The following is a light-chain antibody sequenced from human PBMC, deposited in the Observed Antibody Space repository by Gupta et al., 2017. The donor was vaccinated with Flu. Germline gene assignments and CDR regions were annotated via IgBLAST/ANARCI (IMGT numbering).Light chain of an antibody. J-gene: IGKJ1*01. CDR2: AAS. Sequence: DRVTITCRASQNINDLLNWYQQEPGEAPKLLISAASNLESGVPARFTGSGSGTDFTLIISSLQPEDFATYYCQQTYSTPPWTFGQGTKVAIK. CDR3: QQTYSTPPWT. V-gene: IGKV1-39*01. CDR1: QNINDL.